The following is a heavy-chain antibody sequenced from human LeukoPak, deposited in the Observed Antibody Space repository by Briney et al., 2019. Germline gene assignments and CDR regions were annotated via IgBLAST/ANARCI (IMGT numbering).Heavy chain of an antibody. V-gene: IGHV3-53*01. CDR3: TRSGYRHPYHFDS. J-gene: IGHJ4*02. CDR1: GFSVRTTY. D-gene: IGHD3-22*01. CDR2: LYTGGGT. Sequence: GGSLRLSRAASGFSVRTTYMSWVRQAPGKGLEWVSVLYTGGGTDHADAVKGRFTISRDNSKNTLSLHMSSLRAEDTAIYYCTRSGYRHPYHFDSWGQGTLVTVSS.